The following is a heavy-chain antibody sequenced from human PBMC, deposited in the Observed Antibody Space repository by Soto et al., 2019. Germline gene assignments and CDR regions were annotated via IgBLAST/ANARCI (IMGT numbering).Heavy chain of an antibody. Sequence: ASVKVSCKASGYTFTSYGISWVRQAPGQGLEWMGWISASNGNTNYAHNVQGRVTMTRDTSTSTAYMELSRLRSDDTAVYYCARGGPCSSTSCYAPAYYGMDVWGQGTTVTGSS. CDR2: ISASNGNT. CDR3: ARGGPCSSTSCYAPAYYGMDV. CDR1: GYTFTSYG. J-gene: IGHJ6*02. V-gene: IGHV1-18*01. D-gene: IGHD2-2*01.